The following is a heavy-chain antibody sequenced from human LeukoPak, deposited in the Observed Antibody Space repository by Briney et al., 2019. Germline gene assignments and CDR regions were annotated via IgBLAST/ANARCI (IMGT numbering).Heavy chain of an antibody. Sequence: SETLSLTCAVSGYSISSGYYWGWIRQPPGKGLEWIGSIYHSGSTYYNPSLKSRVTISVDTSKNQFSLKLSSVTAAGTAVYYCARPALVADYFDYWGQGTLVTVSS. CDR1: GYSISSGYY. V-gene: IGHV4-38-2*01. CDR2: IYHSGST. CDR3: ARPALVADYFDY. D-gene: IGHD2-15*01. J-gene: IGHJ4*02.